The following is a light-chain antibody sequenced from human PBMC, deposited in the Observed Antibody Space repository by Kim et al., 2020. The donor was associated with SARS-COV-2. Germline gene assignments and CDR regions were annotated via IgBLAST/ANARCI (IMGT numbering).Light chain of an antibody. J-gene: IGLJ2*01. Sequence: VSCSGTSSDVGGNSVSWYKQLPGQAPPLLIHRTDQRPSGVPDRFSASKSVTSASLAISGLQSEDEADYYCASWDDSLNGLVVFGGGTKVTVL. CDR2: RTD. CDR3: ASWDDSLNGLVV. CDR1: SSDVGGNS. V-gene: IGLV1-44*01.